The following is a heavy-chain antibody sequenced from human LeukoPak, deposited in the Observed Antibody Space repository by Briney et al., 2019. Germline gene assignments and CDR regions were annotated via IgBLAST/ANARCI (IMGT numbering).Heavy chain of an antibody. CDR2: IVVGSGKT. CDR3: AASPYCTSNSCYRSLDY. V-gene: IGHV1-58*02. CDR1: GFTFTSSA. Sequence: ASVKVSCKASGFTFTSSAMQWVRQARGQRLEWIGWIVVGSGKTSYAQKIQERVTITRDMSTNTAYMELSSLSSEDTAVYYCAASPYCTSNSCYRSLDYWGQGTLVTVSS. D-gene: IGHD2-2*01. J-gene: IGHJ4*02.